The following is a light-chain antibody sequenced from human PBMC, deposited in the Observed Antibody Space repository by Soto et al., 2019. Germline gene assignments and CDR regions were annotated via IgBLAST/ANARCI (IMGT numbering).Light chain of an antibody. J-gene: IGLJ2*01. CDR2: VNSDGSH. V-gene: IGLV4-69*01. CDR3: QTWGSYVV. Sequence: QPVLTQSPSASASLGASVKLTCTLSSGHNSYAIAWHQQQPEKGPRYLMKVNSDGSHNKGDGIPDRFSGSSSGAERYLTISSLQSEDEADYYCQTWGSYVVFGGGTKVTVL. CDR1: SGHNSYA.